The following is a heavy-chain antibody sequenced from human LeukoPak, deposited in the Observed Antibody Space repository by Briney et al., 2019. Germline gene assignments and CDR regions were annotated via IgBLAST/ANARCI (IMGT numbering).Heavy chain of an antibody. CDR2: ISSNSNI. Sequence: GGSLRLSCAASGFTFSSYSMNWVRQAPGKGLEWVSSISSNSNIYYADSVKGRFTISRDNSKNTLYLQMNSLRAEDTAVYYCAKDWDSWELRYYFDYWGQGTLVTVSS. J-gene: IGHJ4*02. CDR1: GFTFSSYS. V-gene: IGHV3-21*04. CDR3: AKDWDSWELRYYFDY. D-gene: IGHD1-26*01.